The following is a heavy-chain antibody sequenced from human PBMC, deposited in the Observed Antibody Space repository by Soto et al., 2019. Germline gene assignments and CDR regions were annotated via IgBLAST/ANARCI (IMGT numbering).Heavy chain of an antibody. CDR2: IYYSGII. D-gene: IGHD6-6*01. V-gene: IGHV4-30-4*01. CDR1: GGFINSGDYY. J-gene: IGHJ3*02. CDR3: AREVGEVAYSRSSDAFDI. Sequence: QVQLQESGPGVVKPSQTLSLTCTVSGGFINSGDYYWSWIRQPPGKGLEWIAYIYYSGIIYYNPSLKSHLTMSRDTSKNPFSPRLDSVTAADTDVYYCAREVGEVAYSRSSDAFDIWGQGTMVTVSS.